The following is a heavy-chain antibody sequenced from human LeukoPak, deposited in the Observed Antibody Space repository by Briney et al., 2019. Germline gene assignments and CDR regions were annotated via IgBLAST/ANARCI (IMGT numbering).Heavy chain of an antibody. CDR3: ARDLPDPPAARPLGAYYYYMDV. D-gene: IGHD6-6*01. Sequence: SVKVSCKASGYTFTSYGISWVRQAPGQGLEWMGGIIPIFGTANYAQKFQGRVTITADKSTSTAYMELSSLGSEDTAVYYCARDLPDPPAARPLGAYYYYMDVWGKGTTVTVSS. V-gene: IGHV1-69*06. CDR1: GYTFTSYG. CDR2: IIPIFGTA. J-gene: IGHJ6*03.